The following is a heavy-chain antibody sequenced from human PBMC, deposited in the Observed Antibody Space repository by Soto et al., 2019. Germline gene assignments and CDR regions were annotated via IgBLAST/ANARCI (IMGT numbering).Heavy chain of an antibody. CDR2: IFYSGST. CDR3: ARERAYCYFDRYHFRH. J-gene: IGHJ4*02. CDR1: GRSVSSGSYY. D-gene: IGHD2-21*02. V-gene: IGHV4-61*01. Sequence: SETLSLTCTVSGRSVSSGSYYWRWIRQPPGKGLEWIGYIFYSGSTNYNPSLKSRVTISVDTSTDQFSLKLSSVTAADTAVYYCARERAYCYFDRYHFRHWGPG.